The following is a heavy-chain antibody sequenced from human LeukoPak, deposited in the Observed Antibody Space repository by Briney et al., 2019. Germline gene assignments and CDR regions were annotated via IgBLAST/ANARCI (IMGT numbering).Heavy chain of an antibody. CDR1: GFTFSSYA. Sequence: PGGSLRLSCAASGFTFSSYAMSWVRQAPGKGLEWVSAISGSGGSTYYADSVKGRFTISRDNSKNTLYLQMNSLRAEDTAVYYCAKDIVVVTAPLGYYGMDVWGQGTTVTVSS. CDR3: AKDIVVVTAPLGYYGMDV. D-gene: IGHD2-21*02. CDR2: ISGSGGST. V-gene: IGHV3-23*01. J-gene: IGHJ6*02.